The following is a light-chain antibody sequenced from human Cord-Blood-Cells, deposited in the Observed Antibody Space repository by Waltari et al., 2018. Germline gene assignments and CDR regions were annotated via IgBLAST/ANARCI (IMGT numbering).Light chain of an antibody. CDR2: EAS. Sequence: EIVLTQSPATLSLSPGERATLSCRASQSVSSYLAWYQLKPGQAPRLLIDEASNRATGIPARFSGSGSGTDFTLTISRLEPEDFAVYDCQQRSNWPPGFTFGPGTKVDIK. CDR1: QSVSSY. J-gene: IGKJ3*01. V-gene: IGKV3-11*01. CDR3: QQRSNWPPGFT.